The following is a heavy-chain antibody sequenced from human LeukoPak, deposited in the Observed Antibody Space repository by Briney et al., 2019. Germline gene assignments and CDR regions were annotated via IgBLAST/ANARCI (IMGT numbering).Heavy chain of an antibody. V-gene: IGHV3-7*01. Sequence: PGGSLRLSCAVSGFTFSSYWMTWVRQAPGKGLEWVANIKQPGSEKYYVDSVKGRFTISRDNAKNSLYLQMNSLRAEDTAVYYCARDSDLMVYASGYWGQGTLVTVSS. CDR1: GFTFSSYW. J-gene: IGHJ4*02. D-gene: IGHD2-8*01. CDR2: IKQPGSEK. CDR3: ARDSDLMVYASGY.